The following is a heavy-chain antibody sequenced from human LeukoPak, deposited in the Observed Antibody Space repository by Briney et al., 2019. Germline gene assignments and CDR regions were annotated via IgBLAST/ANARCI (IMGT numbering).Heavy chain of an antibody. Sequence: GASVKVSCKASGYTFTSYDINWVRQATGQGLEWMGWMNPNSGNTGYAQKFQGRVTMTRSTSINTAYMELSSLRSEDTAIYYCARGVGIVSTISKKHFDDWGQGTLVTVSS. CDR1: GYTFTSYD. D-gene: IGHD5/OR15-5a*01. CDR2: MNPNSGNT. J-gene: IGHJ4*02. V-gene: IGHV1-8*01. CDR3: ARGVGIVSTISKKHFDD.